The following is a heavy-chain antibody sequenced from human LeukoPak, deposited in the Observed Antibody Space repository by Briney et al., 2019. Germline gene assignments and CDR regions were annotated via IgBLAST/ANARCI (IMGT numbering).Heavy chain of an antibody. Sequence: GGSLRLSCAASGLTFSRYWMHWVRQAPGEVLVWASRITGDGGNTSYADSVKVRFTISRDNAKNTLYLQMNSLRSEDTAVYYCARISYDSRGYYDYWGQGTLVTVSS. CDR2: ITGDGGNT. D-gene: IGHD3-22*01. CDR1: GLTFSRYW. J-gene: IGHJ4*02. V-gene: IGHV3-74*01. CDR3: ARISYDSRGYYDY.